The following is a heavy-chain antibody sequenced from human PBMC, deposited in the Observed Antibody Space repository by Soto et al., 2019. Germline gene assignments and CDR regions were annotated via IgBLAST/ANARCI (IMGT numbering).Heavy chain of an antibody. Sequence: PSETLSLTCTVSGGSISSGGYYWSWIRQHPGKGLEWIVYMNYSGTTNYNPSLRSRVTISVDTSKNQFSLKLSSVTAADTAVYYCAREYSSGWYYFDYWGQGTLVTVSS. CDR2: MNYSGTT. J-gene: IGHJ4*02. CDR3: AREYSSGWYYFDY. CDR1: GGSISSGGYY. D-gene: IGHD6-19*01. V-gene: IGHV4-61*08.